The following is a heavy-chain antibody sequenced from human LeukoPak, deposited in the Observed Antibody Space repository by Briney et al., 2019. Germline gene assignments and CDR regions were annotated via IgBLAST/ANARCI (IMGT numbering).Heavy chain of an antibody. CDR1: GYTFTSYY. CDR2: INPSGGST. D-gene: IGHD3-10*01. V-gene: IGHV1-46*01. CDR3: AVSPSLRFPRN. J-gene: IGHJ4*02. Sequence: ASVKVSCKASGYTFTSYYMHWVRQAPGQGLEWMGIINPSGGSTSYAQKFQGRVTMTRDTSTSTVYMELSSLRSEDTAVYYCAVSPSLRFPRNWGQGTLVTVSS.